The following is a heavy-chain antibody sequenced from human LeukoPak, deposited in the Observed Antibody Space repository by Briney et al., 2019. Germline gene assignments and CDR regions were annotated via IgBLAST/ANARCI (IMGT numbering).Heavy chain of an antibody. CDR2: IYWDDDK. V-gene: IGHV2-5*02. CDR3: AHSPSDYGDFDF. CDR1: GFSLTTTGVG. D-gene: IGHD4-17*01. J-gene: IGHJ4*02. Sequence: SGPTLVNPTQTLTLTCTFSGFSLTTTGVGVGRVRQPPGKALEWLALIYWDDDKYYRPSLRSRLTITKDTSKNQVVLTLTHVDPVDTGTYYCAHSPSDYGDFDFWGQGSLVTVSS.